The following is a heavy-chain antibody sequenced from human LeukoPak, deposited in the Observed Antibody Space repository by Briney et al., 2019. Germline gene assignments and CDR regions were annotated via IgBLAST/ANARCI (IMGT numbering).Heavy chain of an antibody. J-gene: IGHJ4*02. D-gene: IGHD3-22*01. CDR2: ISSSSSYI. CDR1: GFTFSSYS. V-gene: IGHV3-21*01. CDR3: ARDHGRGYPSYDY. Sequence: PGGSLRLSCAASGFTFSSYSMNWVRQAPGKGLEWVSSISSSSSYIYYADSVKGRFTISRDNAKNSLYLQMNSLRAEDTAVYYCARDHGRGYPSYDYWGQGTLVTVSS.